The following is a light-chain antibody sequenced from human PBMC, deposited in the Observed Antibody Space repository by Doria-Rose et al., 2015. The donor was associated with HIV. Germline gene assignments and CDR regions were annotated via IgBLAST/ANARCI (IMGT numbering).Light chain of an antibody. CDR3: QQRSNWPIT. CDR1: QSVIIY. V-gene: IGKV3-11*01. CDR2: DAS. Sequence: QSPATLSLSPGERATLSCRASQSVIIYLAWYQQKPGQPPRLLIYDASNRATGIPARFSGSGSGTDFTLTISSLEPGDFAVYYCQQRSNWPITFGQGTRLEIK. J-gene: IGKJ5*01.